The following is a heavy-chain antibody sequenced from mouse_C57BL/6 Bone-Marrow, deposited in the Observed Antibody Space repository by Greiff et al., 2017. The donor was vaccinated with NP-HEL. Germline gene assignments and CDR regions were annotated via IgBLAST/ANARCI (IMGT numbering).Heavy chain of an antibody. CDR3: TTTYYGIFYFDY. V-gene: IGHV14-4*01. Sequence: VHVKQSGAELVRPGASVKLSCTASGFNIKDDYMHWVKQRPEQGLEWIGWIDPENGDTEYASKFQGKATITADTSSNTAYLQLSSLTSEDTAVYYCTTTYYGIFYFDYWGQGTTLTVSS. CDR1: GFNIKDDY. D-gene: IGHD2-10*01. CDR2: IDPENGDT. J-gene: IGHJ2*01.